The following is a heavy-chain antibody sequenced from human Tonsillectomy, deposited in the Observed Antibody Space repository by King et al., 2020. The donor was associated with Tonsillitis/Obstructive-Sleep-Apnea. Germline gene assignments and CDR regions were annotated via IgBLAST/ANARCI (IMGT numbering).Heavy chain of an antibody. V-gene: IGHV5-51*01. D-gene: IGHD2-15*01. J-gene: IGHJ4*02. CDR1: GYSFSNYW. CDR2: IYPANSDT. Sequence: QLVQSGAEVKKPGESLKISCKGSGYSFSNYWIGWVRQMPGRGLEWMGIIYPANSDTRYSPSFQGQVTISADKSISTAYLQWSSLKASDPASYYCASLVGYCSGGRCPYYFDHWGQGTLVTVSS. CDR3: ASLVGYCSGGRCPYYFDH.